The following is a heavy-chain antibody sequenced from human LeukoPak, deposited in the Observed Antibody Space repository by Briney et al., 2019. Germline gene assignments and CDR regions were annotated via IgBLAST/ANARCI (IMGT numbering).Heavy chain of an antibody. CDR1: GGSFSGYY. Sequence: SETLSLTCAVYGGSFSGYYWSWLRQPPGKGLEWIGEINHSGSTNYNPSLKSRVTISVDTSKNQFSLKLSSVTAADTAVYYCARARSYDSSGYPVYFDYWGQGTLVTVSS. V-gene: IGHV4-34*01. CDR2: INHSGST. J-gene: IGHJ4*02. D-gene: IGHD3-22*01. CDR3: ARARSYDSSGYPVYFDY.